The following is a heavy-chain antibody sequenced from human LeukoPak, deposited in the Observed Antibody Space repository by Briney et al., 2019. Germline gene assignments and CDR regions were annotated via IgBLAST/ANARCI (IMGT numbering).Heavy chain of an antibody. D-gene: IGHD4-17*01. V-gene: IGHV4-61*01. CDR2: IYYSGST. Sequence: SETLSLTCTVSGGSVSSGSYYWSWIRQPPGKGLEWIGYIYYSGSTNYNPSLKSRVTISVDTSKSQFSLKLSSVTAADTAVYYCARDSTTVTSYYYFDYWGQGTLVTVSS. J-gene: IGHJ4*02. CDR3: ARDSTTVTSYYYFDY. CDR1: GGSVSSGSYY.